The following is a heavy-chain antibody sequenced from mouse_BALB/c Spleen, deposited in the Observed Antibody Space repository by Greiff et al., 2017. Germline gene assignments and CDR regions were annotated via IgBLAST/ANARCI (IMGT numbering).Heavy chain of an antibody. Sequence: VQLQQSGAELVRPGALVKLSCKASGFNIKDYYMHWVKQRPEQGLEWIGWIDPENGNTIYDPKFQGKASITADTSSNTAYLQLSSLTSEDTAVYYGARPGYGSSPAWFAYWGQGTLVTVSA. J-gene: IGHJ3*01. V-gene: IGHV14-1*02. CDR3: ARPGYGSSPAWFAY. CDR2: IDPENGNT. CDR1: GFNIKDYY. D-gene: IGHD1-1*01.